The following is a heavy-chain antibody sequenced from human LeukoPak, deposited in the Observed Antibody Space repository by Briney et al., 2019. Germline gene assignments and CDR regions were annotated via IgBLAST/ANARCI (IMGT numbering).Heavy chain of an antibody. J-gene: IGHJ4*02. CDR1: GFTLSTYN. Sequence: AGGSLRLSCAASGFTLSTYNMKWVRQAPGKGLEWVASISSSSPYIYYTDSVKGRFTISRDNAKNSLYLQMNSLRAEDTAVYYCARLYSRVGPFDYWGQGTLVTVSS. D-gene: IGHD5-18*01. CDR3: ARLYSRVGPFDY. V-gene: IGHV3-21*01. CDR2: ISSSSPYI.